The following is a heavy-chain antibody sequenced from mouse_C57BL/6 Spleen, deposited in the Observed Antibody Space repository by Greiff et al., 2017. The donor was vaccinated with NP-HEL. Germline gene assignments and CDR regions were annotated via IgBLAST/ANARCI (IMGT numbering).Heavy chain of an antibody. CDR3: ARGGDGNHCDY. CDR2: IYPRDGST. CDR1: GYTFTDHT. J-gene: IGHJ2*01. V-gene: IGHV1-78*01. Sequence: VQLQQSDAELVKPGASVKISCKVSGYTFTDHTIHWMKQRPEQGLEWIGYIYPRDGSTKYNEKFKGKATLTADQSYSTAYMPLSSLTSEDAAVYFCARGGDGNHCDYWGQGTTRTVSS. D-gene: IGHD2-1*01.